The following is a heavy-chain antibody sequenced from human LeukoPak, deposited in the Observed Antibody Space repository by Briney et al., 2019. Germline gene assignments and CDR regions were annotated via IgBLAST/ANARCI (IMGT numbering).Heavy chain of an antibody. CDR1: GGSISSSSYY. CDR3: ARLGAVADFFDY. D-gene: IGHD6-19*01. Sequence: SEALSLTCTVSGGSISSSSYYWGWIRQPPGKGLEWIGSIYYSGSTYYNPSLKSRVTISVDTSKNQFSLKLSSVTAADTAVYYCARLGAVADFFDYWGQGTLVTVSS. V-gene: IGHV4-39*01. CDR2: IYYSGST. J-gene: IGHJ4*02.